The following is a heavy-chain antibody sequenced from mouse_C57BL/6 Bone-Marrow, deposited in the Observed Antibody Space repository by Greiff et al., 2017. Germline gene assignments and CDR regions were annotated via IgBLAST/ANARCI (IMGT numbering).Heavy chain of an antibody. V-gene: IGHV1-75*01. CDR3: ARERNYYSNRYAMDY. CDR2: IFPGSGSP. D-gene: IGHD2-5*01. CDR1: CYTFTDYY. J-gene: IGHJ4*01. Sequence: QVQLKQSGPELVKPGASVKISCKASCYTFTDYYINWVKQRPGQGLEWIGWIFPGSGSPYYNEKFKGKATLTVDKSSSTAYMLLSSLTSEDAAVYFCARERNYYSNRYAMDYWGQGTSVTVSS.